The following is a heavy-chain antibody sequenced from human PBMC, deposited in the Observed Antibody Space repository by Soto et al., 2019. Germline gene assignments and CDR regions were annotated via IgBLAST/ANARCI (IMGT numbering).Heavy chain of an antibody. Sequence: GGSLRLSCAASGFTFSTYSMNWVRQAPGKGLEWVSYISSSSTTIYYADSVKGRFTISRDNAKNSLYLQMNGLRAEDTAVYYCARGSRVTMVRGVISSVDYYYYYYMDVWGKGTTVTVSS. CDR2: ISSSSTTI. J-gene: IGHJ6*03. V-gene: IGHV3-48*01. D-gene: IGHD3-10*01. CDR3: ARGSRVTMVRGVISSVDYYYYYYMDV. CDR1: GFTFSTYS.